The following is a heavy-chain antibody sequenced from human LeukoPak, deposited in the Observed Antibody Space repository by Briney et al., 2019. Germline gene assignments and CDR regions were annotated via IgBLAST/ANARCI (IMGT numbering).Heavy chain of an antibody. Sequence: ASVKVSCKASGYTFTSYDINWVRQATGQGLEWMGWMNPNSGNTGYAQKFQGRVTMTRNTSISTAYMELSSLRSEDTAVYYCARGYPYSYYYYYYMDVWGQGTLVTVSS. CDR2: MNPNSGNT. D-gene: IGHD1-1*01. J-gene: IGHJ6*03. CDR3: ARGYPYSYYYYYYMDV. V-gene: IGHV1-8*01. CDR1: GYTFTSYD.